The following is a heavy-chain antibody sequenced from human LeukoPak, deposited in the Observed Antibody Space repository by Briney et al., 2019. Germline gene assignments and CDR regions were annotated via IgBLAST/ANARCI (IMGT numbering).Heavy chain of an antibody. CDR2: IYYSGST. J-gene: IGHJ6*02. CDR1: GGSISSYY. CDR3: AREGCSGGSYYSEGYYYYGMDV. Sequence: SETLSLTCTVSGGSISSYYWSWIRQPPGKGLEWIGYIYYSGSTNYNPSLKSRVTISVDTSKNQFSLKLSSVTAADTAVYYCAREGCSGGSYYSEGYYYYGMDVWGQGTTVTVSS. D-gene: IGHD2-15*01. V-gene: IGHV4-59*01.